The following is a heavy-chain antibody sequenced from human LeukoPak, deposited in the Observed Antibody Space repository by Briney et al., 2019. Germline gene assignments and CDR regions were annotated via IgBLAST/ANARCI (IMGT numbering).Heavy chain of an antibody. Sequence: ASVKVSCKAFGYTFTIYGISWVRQPPGQGLGLVGWISAYNANTNYAQKLQGRVTINTDTSTSTAYMELRSLRSDDTAVYYCARVSLYYYDSSGYYYWGQGTLVTVSS. J-gene: IGHJ4*02. V-gene: IGHV1-18*01. CDR1: GYTFTIYG. CDR3: ARVSLYYYDSSGYYY. CDR2: ISAYNANT. D-gene: IGHD3-22*01.